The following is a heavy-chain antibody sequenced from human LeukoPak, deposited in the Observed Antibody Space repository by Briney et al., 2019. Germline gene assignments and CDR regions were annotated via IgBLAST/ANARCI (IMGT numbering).Heavy chain of an antibody. CDR3: ASYGSGNYYKSYFDY. CDR1: GFTFSSYE. Sequence: PGGSLRLSCVASGFTFSSYEMNWVRQAPGKGLEWVSYISSSGSTIYYADSVKGRFTISRDNAKNSLYLQMNSLRAEDTAVYYCASYGSGNYYKSYFDYWGQGTLVTVSS. CDR2: ISSSGSTI. D-gene: IGHD3-10*01. V-gene: IGHV3-48*03. J-gene: IGHJ4*02.